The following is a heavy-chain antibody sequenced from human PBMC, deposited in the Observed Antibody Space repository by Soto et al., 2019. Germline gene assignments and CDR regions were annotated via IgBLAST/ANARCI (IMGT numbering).Heavy chain of an antibody. D-gene: IGHD1-26*01. CDR1: GFTFSDYY. V-gene: IGHV3-11*01. CDR2: ISSSGSTI. J-gene: IGHJ4*02. CDR3: ARGVWYSGCSNLLAT. Sequence: SLRLSCEASGFTFSDYYMSWIRQAPGKGLEWVSYISSSGSTIYYADSVKGRFTISRDNAKNSLYLQMNSLRAEDTAVYYCARGVWYSGCSNLLATRGQETLAIASS.